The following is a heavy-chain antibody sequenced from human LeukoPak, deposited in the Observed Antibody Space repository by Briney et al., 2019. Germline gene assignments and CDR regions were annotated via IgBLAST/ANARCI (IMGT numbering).Heavy chain of an antibody. V-gene: IGHV3-21*01. Sequence: PGGSLRLSCAASGFTFSSYSMNCVRQAPGKGLEWVSSISSSSSYIYYADSVKGRFTISRDNAKNSLYLQMNSLRAEDTAVYYCAREDNSGWPDASDIWGQGTMVTVSS. D-gene: IGHD6-19*01. CDR1: GFTFSSYS. CDR3: AREDNSGWPDASDI. J-gene: IGHJ3*02. CDR2: ISSSSSYI.